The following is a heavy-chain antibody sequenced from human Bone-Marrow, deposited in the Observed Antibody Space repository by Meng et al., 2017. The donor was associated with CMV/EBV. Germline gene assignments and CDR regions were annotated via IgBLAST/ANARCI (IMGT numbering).Heavy chain of an antibody. Sequence: SETLSLTCALSGDSDSSNSAAWNWIRQSPSRGLEWLGRTYYRSKWYNDYAVSVKSRITINPDTSKNQFTLQLNSVTPEDTAVYYCARSVKMVYAIKSPNIDYWGQGTLVTVSS. CDR3: ARSVKMVYAIKSPNIDY. CDR2: TYYRSKWYN. J-gene: IGHJ4*02. V-gene: IGHV6-1*01. CDR1: GDSDSSNSAA. D-gene: IGHD2-8*01.